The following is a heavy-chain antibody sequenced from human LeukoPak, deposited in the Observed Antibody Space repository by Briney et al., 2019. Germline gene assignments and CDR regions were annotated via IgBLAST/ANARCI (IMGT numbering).Heavy chain of an antibody. CDR2: IYYSGGT. CDR3: ARHLTIRYCTSSSCSCWFDP. CDR1: GGSISSSSYY. Sequence: SETLSLTCTVSGGSISSSSYYWAWIRQPPGKGLEWIGSIYYSGGTYYNPSLKCRVAVSVDTSKNHFSLKLSSVTAADTAVYYCARHLTIRYCTSSSCSCWFDPWGQGTLVTVSS. J-gene: IGHJ5*02. V-gene: IGHV4-39*01. D-gene: IGHD2-2*01.